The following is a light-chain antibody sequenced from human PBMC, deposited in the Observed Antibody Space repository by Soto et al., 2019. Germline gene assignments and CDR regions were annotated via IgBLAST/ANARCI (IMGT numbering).Light chain of an antibody. J-gene: IGLJ3*02. Sequence: SYELTQPPSGSVAPGQTAKITCGGSNIGSKSVHWYQQRPGQAPVLVIDDDSGRHSGIPERFSGSKSGNTATLTISSVAAGDEADYYCQVWDGGSEHVVFGGGTKVTVL. CDR1: NIGSKS. CDR2: DDS. V-gene: IGLV3-21*02. CDR3: QVWDGGSEHVV.